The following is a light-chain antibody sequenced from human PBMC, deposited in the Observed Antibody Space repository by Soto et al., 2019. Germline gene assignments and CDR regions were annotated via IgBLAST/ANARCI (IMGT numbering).Light chain of an antibody. J-gene: IGKJ1*01. Sequence: EMVMMQFPATLSVSPGERVTLSCRASQSVSGSYLAWYQQKPGQAPRLLIYGASSRATGIPDRFSGSGSGTDFTLTISRLEPEDFAVYYCQQYGSSWTFGQGTKVDIK. V-gene: IGKV3-20*01. CDR1: QSVSGSY. CDR3: QQYGSSWT. CDR2: GAS.